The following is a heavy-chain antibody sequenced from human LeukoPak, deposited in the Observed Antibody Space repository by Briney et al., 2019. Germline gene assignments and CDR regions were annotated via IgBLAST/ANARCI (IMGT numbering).Heavy chain of an antibody. CDR2: ISGSGGST. CDR1: GFTFSSYA. D-gene: IGHD6-6*01. Sequence: GGSLRLSCAASGFTFSSYAMSWVRQAPGKGLEWVSAISGSGGSTYYADSVKGRFTIYRDNSKNTLYLQMNGLRAEDTAVYYCAKEQLVRPRYYFDYWGQGTLVTVSS. V-gene: IGHV3-23*01. J-gene: IGHJ4*02. CDR3: AKEQLVRPRYYFDY.